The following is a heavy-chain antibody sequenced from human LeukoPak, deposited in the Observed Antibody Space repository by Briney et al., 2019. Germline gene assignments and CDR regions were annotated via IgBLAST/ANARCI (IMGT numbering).Heavy chain of an antibody. V-gene: IGHV3-23*01. J-gene: IGHJ4*02. CDR3: ATLGQRYCSGGSCYTSGSSDY. D-gene: IGHD2-15*01. Sequence: GGSLRLSCAASGFTFSSYAMSWVRQAPGKGLERVSAISGSGGSTFYADSVKGQFTISRDNSKNTLYLQMNSLRAEDTAVYYCATLGQRYCSGGSCYTSGSSDYWGQGTLVTVSS. CDR1: GFTFSSYA. CDR2: ISGSGGST.